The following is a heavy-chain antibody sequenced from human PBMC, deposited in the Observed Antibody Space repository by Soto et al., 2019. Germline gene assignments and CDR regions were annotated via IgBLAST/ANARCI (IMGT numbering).Heavy chain of an antibody. CDR2: INTSGGST. CDR1: GYTFTSYY. D-gene: IGHD6-13*01. V-gene: IGHV1-46*03. J-gene: IGHJ5*02. CDR3: ARRPIAAAGTFDP. Sequence: ASVKVSCKASGYTFTSYYMHWVRQAPGQGLERMGIINTSGGSTSYAQKFQGRVTMTRDTSTSTVYMELSSLRSEDTAVYYCARRPIAAAGTFDPWVHGTLVTVSS.